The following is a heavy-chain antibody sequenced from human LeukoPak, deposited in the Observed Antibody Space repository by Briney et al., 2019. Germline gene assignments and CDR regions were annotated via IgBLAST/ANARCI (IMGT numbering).Heavy chain of an antibody. J-gene: IGHJ6*03. CDR1: GESFSGYY. D-gene: IGHD3-22*01. V-gene: IGHV4-34*01. CDR2: INHSGST. Sequence: SETLSLTCAVYGESFSGYYWSWIRQPPGKGLEWVGEINHSGSTNYNPSVKSRVTISVDTSKNQFSLKLSSVAAADTAVYYCARGRYSWDSSAKNYYYYMDVWGKGTTVTVSS. CDR3: ARGRYSWDSSAKNYYYYMDV.